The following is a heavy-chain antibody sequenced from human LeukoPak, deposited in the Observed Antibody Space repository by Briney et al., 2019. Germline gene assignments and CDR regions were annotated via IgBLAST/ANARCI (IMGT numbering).Heavy chain of an antibody. CDR2: IYYSGST. CDR3: ASTTKSWYFDL. CDR1: GGSISSSSYY. J-gene: IGHJ2*01. V-gene: IGHV4-39*07. D-gene: IGHD1-14*01. Sequence: SETLSLTCTVSGGSISSSSYYWGWIRQPPGKGLEWIGSIYYSGSTYYNPSLKSRVTISVDTSKNQFSLKLSSVTAADTAVYYCASTTKSWYFDLWGRGTLVTVSS.